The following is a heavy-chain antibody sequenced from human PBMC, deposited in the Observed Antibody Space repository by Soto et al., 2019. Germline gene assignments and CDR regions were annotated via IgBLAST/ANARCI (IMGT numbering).Heavy chain of an antibody. D-gene: IGHD6-19*01. CDR3: GNETRVSGWSACNF. J-gene: IGHJ4*02. CDR1: GFIFRDYA. CDR2: ISGSGDSA. V-gene: IGHV3-23*01. Sequence: VQLLESGGGLVQPGGSLRLSCAASGFIFRDYAMNWVRQAPGKGLEWVSDISGSGDSARYADSVKGRFTISRDNFRHKLYLQINSLRVDDTAVYYCGNETRVSGWSACNFWGQGTLVTVSP.